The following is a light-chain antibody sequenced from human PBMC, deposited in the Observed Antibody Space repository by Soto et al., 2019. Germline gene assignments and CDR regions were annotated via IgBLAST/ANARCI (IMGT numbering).Light chain of an antibody. Sequence: QSVLTQPRSVSGSPGQSVIISCTGTSSDVGTYNFVSWYQQHPGKAPKFMIYDVTKRPSGVPDRFSGSKSGNTASLTISGLQAEDEADYYCCSYVGSYTSYVFGTGTKVTVL. J-gene: IGLJ1*01. CDR2: DVT. CDR3: CSYVGSYTSYV. CDR1: SSDVGTYNF. V-gene: IGLV2-11*01.